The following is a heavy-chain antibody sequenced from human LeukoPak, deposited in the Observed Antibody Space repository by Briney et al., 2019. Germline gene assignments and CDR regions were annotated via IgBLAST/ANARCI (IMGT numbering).Heavy chain of an antibody. J-gene: IGHJ6*02. Sequence: AGGSLKLSCAASGFTFSGSAMHWVRQASGKGLEWVGRTRSKANSYATAYAASVKGRFTISRDDSKNTAYLQMNSLKTEDTAVYYCTRAGTYYYGMDVWGQGTTVTVSS. CDR2: TRSKANSYAT. V-gene: IGHV3-73*01. CDR1: GFTFSGSA. CDR3: TRAGTYYYGMDV. D-gene: IGHD1-7*01.